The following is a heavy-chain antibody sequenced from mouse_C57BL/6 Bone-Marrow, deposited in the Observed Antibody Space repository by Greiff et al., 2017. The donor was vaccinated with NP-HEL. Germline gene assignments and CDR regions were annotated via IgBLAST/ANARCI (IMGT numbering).Heavy chain of an antibody. CDR3: ARRYYGSSYVPYYAMDY. CDR1: GYTFTSYW. D-gene: IGHD1-1*01. Sequence: QVQLQQPGAELVKPGASVKLSCKASGYTFTSYWMHWVKQRPGQGLEWIGMIHPNSGSTNYNEKFKSKATLTVDKSSSTAYMQLSSLTSEDSAVYYCARRYYGSSYVPYYAMDYWGQGTSVTVSS. CDR2: IHPNSGST. V-gene: IGHV1-64*01. J-gene: IGHJ4*01.